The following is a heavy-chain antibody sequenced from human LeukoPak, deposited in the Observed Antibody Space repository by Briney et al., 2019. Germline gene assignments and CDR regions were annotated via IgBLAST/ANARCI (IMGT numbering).Heavy chain of an antibody. V-gene: IGHV3-66*02. CDR2: IYSGGST. Sequence: GGSLRLSRAASGFTVSSNYMSWVRQAPGKGLEWVSVIYSGGSTYYADSVKGRFTISRDNSKNTLYPQMNSLRAEDTAVYYCARGHRSQRRITIFGVAPYYFDYWGQGTLVTVSS. CDR1: GFTVSSNY. J-gene: IGHJ4*02. D-gene: IGHD3-3*01. CDR3: ARGHRSQRRITIFGVAPYYFDY.